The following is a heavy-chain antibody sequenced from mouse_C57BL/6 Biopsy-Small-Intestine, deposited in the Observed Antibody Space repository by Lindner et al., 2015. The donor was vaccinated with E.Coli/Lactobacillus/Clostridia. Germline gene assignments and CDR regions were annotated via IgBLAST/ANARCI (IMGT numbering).Heavy chain of an antibody. CDR2: INTNTGNP. Sequence: VKVSCKASGYTITNYAMNWVRQAPGQGLEWMGWINTNTGNPTYAQGFTGRFVFSLDTSVSTTYLQISSLKPDDTAVYYCARLVRGYLLTKDDVFDIWGLGTMVTVSS. J-gene: IGHJ1*01. D-gene: IGHD5-1*01. CDR3: ARLVRGYLLTKDDVFDI. CDR1: GYTITNYA. V-gene: IGHV9-3*02.